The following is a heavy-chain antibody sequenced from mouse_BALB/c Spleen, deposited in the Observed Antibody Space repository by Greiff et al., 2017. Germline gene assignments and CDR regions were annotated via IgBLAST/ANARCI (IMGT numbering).Heavy chain of an antibody. Sequence: EVKVVESGGGLVKPGGSLKLSCAASGFTFSSYGMSWVRQTPDKRLEWVATISSGGSYTYYPDSVKGRFTISRDNAKNTLYLQMSSLKSEDTAMYYCARQRWDTTATRAMDYWGQGTSVTVSS. CDR2: ISSGGSYT. CDR3: ARQRWDTTATRAMDY. J-gene: IGHJ4*01. V-gene: IGHV5-6*03. CDR1: GFTFSSYG. D-gene: IGHD1-2*01.